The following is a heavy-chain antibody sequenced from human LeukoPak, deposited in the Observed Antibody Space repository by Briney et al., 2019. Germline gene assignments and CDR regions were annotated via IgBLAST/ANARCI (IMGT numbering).Heavy chain of an antibody. CDR2: ISSSGGTT. J-gene: IGHJ5*02. CDR1: GFTFSSYA. V-gene: IGHV3-23*01. Sequence: GGSLRLSCAASGFTFSSYAMSWVRQAPGKGLEWVSGISSSGGTTYYADSVKGRFTMSRDNSKTTLYLQMSSLRAEDTAVYYCAKAAAVPYGDLTEDCWFDPWGQGTLVTVSS. CDR3: AKAAAVPYGDLTEDCWFDP. D-gene: IGHD4-17*01.